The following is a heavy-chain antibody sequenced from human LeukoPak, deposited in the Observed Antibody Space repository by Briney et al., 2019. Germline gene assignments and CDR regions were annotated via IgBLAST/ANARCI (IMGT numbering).Heavy chain of an antibody. J-gene: IGHJ5*02. D-gene: IGHD2-8*02. CDR2: ISANGVDT. V-gene: IGHV3-23*01. Sequence: GSQRLSCVASGFTFSNHAMTWVRKAPGKGLEWVSAISANGVDTFYAPSVKGRFTISRDNSKNTLYLQINSLRAEDTAIYYCAKDVWWSVSWGQGTLVTVSS. CDR3: AKDVWWSVS. CDR1: GFTFSNHA.